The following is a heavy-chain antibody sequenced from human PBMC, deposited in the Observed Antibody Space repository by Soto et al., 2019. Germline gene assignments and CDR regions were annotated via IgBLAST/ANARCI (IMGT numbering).Heavy chain of an antibody. CDR3: ARLAAGTLSDWFDP. CDR2: IYYSGST. D-gene: IGHD6-13*01. J-gene: IGHJ5*02. CDR1: GGSISSYY. V-gene: IGHV4-59*08. Sequence: SETLSLTCTVSGGSISSYYWSWIRQPPGKGLEWIGYIYYSGSTNYNPSLKSRVTISVDTSKNQFSLKLSSVTAADTAVYYCARLAAGTLSDWFDPWGQGTLVTVSS.